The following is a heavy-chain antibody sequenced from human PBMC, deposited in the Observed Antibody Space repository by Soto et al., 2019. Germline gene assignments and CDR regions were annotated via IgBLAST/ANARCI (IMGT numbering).Heavy chain of an antibody. Sequence: QVQLQQSGPGLVKPSQTLSLTCAISGDSVASNSAAWNWIRQSPSRGLEWLGRTYYRSKWHNDYAPSVKSRISINPDTSKNQFSLHLKSATPEDTAIYYCARIVGGDPVHWGLGTLVTVSS. CDR3: ARIVGGDPVH. J-gene: IGHJ4*02. CDR1: GDSVASNSAA. D-gene: IGHD2-21*02. CDR2: TYYRSKWHN. V-gene: IGHV6-1*01.